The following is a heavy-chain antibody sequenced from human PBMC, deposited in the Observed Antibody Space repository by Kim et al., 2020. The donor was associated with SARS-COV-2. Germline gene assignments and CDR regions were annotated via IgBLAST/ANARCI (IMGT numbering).Heavy chain of an antibody. V-gene: IGHV3-49*02. Sequence: VKGRFTISRDDSKSFAYLQMNSLKTEDTAVYYCTRDGAFSYGNNRAFDYWGQGTLVTVSS. J-gene: IGHJ4*02. CDR3: TRDGAFSYGNNRAFDY. D-gene: IGHD5-18*01.